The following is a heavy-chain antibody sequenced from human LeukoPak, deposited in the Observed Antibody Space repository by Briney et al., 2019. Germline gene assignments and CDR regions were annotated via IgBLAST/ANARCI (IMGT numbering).Heavy chain of an antibody. D-gene: IGHD5-24*01. CDR3: AKPISRRDGYNVFDY. CDR2: ISGSGGNT. CDR1: GFTFSSYT. Sequence: GGSLRLSCAASGFTFSSYTMSWVRQAPGKGLEWVSAISGSGGNTYYADSVKGRFTISRDNSKNTLYLQMSSLRAEDTAAYYCAKPISRRDGYNVFDYWGQGTLVTVSS. J-gene: IGHJ4*02. V-gene: IGHV3-23*01.